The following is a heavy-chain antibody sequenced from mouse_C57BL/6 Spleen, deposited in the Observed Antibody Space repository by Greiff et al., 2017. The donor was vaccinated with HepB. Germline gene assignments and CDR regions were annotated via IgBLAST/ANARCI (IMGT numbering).Heavy chain of an antibody. CDR3: AREDYYGSSFYAMDY. CDR1: GYSITSGYF. D-gene: IGHD1-1*01. J-gene: IGHJ4*01. CDR2: ISYDGSN. Sequence: EVKLMESGPGLVKPSQSLSLTCSVTGYSITSGYFWNWLRQFPGNKLEWMGYISYDGSNNYNPSLNNRISITRDTSKNQFFLKLNSVTTEDTATYDCAREDYYGSSFYAMDYWGQGTSVTVSS. V-gene: IGHV3-6*01.